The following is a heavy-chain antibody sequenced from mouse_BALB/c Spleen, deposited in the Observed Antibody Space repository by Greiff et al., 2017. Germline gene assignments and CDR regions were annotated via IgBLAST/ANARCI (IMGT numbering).Heavy chain of an antibody. Sequence: QVHVKQSGAELAKPGASVKMSCKASGYTFTSYWMHWVKQRPGQGLEWIGYINPSTGYTEYNQKFKDKATLTADKSSSTAYMQLSSLTSEDSAVYYCANIYYDYGFWGQGTLVTVSA. CDR2: INPSTGYT. V-gene: IGHV1-7*01. D-gene: IGHD2-4*01. CDR3: ANIYYDYGF. CDR1: GYTFTSYW. J-gene: IGHJ3*01.